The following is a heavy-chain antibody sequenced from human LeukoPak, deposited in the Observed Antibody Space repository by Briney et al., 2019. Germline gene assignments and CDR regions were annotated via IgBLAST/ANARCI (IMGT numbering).Heavy chain of an antibody. CDR2: IIPIFGTA. V-gene: IGHV1-69*05. CDR3: ARTDSSGYEFDY. J-gene: IGHJ4*02. D-gene: IGHD3-22*01. Sequence: SVKVSCKASGGTFSSYAISWVRQAPGQGLEWMGGIIPIFGTANYAQKFLGRVTVTTDESTSTAYMELSSLRSEDTAVYYCARTDSSGYEFDYWGQGTLVTVSS. CDR1: GGTFSSYA.